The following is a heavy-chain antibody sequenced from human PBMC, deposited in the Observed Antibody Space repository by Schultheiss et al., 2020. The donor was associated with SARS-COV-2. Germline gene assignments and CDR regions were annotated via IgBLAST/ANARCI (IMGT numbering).Heavy chain of an antibody. D-gene: IGHD3-10*01. CDR1: GFTLSSYG. J-gene: IGHJ6*02. Sequence: GESLKISCAASGFTLSSYGMHWVRQAPGKGLEWVAVIWYDGSNKYYADSVKGRFTISRDNSKNTLYLQMNSLRAEDTAVYYCARGGSGSYYDPTRYYYGMDVWGQGTTVTVSS. CDR3: ARGGSGSYYDPTRYYYGMDV. CDR2: IWYDGSNK. V-gene: IGHV3-33*01.